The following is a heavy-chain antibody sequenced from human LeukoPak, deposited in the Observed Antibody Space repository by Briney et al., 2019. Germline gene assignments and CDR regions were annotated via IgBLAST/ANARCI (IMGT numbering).Heavy chain of an antibody. CDR2: INHSGST. J-gene: IGHJ4*02. CDR3: ARHYYYDTSYFDC. D-gene: IGHD3-22*01. CDR1: SGSFSGYY. Sequence: SETLSLTCAVYSGSFSGYYWSWIRQPPGKGLEWIGEINHSGSTNYNPSLKSRVTISVDTSKNQFSLRLSSVTAADTAVYYCARHYYYDTSYFDCWGQGTLVTVSS. V-gene: IGHV4-34*01.